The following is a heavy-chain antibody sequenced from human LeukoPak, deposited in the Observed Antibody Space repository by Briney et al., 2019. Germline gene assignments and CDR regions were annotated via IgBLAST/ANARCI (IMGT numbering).Heavy chain of an antibody. J-gene: IGHJ3*02. CDR3: AKAVAGTPNDAFDI. CDR2: ISAYNGNT. CDR1: GYTFTSYG. D-gene: IGHD6-19*01. Sequence: ASVKVSCKASGYTFTSYGISWLRQAPGQGLEWMGWISAYNGNTNYAQNLQVRVTMTTDTSTSTAYMELRSLRSDDTAVYYCAKAVAGTPNDAFDIWGQGTMVTVSS. V-gene: IGHV1-18*01.